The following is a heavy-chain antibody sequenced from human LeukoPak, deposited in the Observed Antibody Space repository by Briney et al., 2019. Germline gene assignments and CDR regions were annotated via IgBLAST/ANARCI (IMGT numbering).Heavy chain of an antibody. V-gene: IGHV4-59*01. CDR3: AGGSYWSDY. CDR1: GGSISSYY. CDR2: IYYSGST. J-gene: IGHJ4*02. Sequence: SETLSLTCTVSGGSISSYYWSWIRQPPGKGLEWIGYIYYSGSTNYNPSLKSRVTISVDTSKNQFSLKLSSVTAADTAVYYCAGGSYWSDYWGQGTLVTVSS. D-gene: IGHD1-26*01.